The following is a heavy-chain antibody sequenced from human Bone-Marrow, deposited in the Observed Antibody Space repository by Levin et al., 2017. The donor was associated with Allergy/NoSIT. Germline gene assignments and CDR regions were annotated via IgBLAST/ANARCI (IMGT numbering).Heavy chain of an antibody. Sequence: PSETLSLTCNVSGYSISSGLYWGWLRQPPGKGLEWIANIYHAGNTYYNPSLRSRVTLAVDTSKNQFSLRLSSVTAADTAVYYCARVGDYPDSTNYYYGKSPFDYWGQGTLVTVSS. CDR3: ARVGDYPDSTNYYYGKSPFDY. CDR2: IYHAGNT. D-gene: IGHD3-22*01. J-gene: IGHJ4*02. V-gene: IGHV4-38-2*02. CDR1: GYSISSGLY.